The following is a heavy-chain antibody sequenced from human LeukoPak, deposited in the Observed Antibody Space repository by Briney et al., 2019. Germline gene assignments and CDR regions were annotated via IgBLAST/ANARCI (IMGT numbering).Heavy chain of an antibody. V-gene: IGHV4-34*01. CDR3: ARVWEMATNY. Sequence: SETLSLTCAVYGGSFSGYYWSWIRQPPGKGLEWIGEINHSGSTNYNPSLKSRVTISVDTSKNQFSLKLSSVTAADTAVYYCARVWEMATNYWGQGTLVTVSS. CDR1: GGSFSGYY. CDR2: INHSGST. J-gene: IGHJ4*02. D-gene: IGHD5-24*01.